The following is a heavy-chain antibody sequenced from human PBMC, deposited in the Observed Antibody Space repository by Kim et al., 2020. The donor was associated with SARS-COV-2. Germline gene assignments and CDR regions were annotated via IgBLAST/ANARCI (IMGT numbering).Heavy chain of an antibody. CDR2: ISGSGGST. CDR3: AKDFARGSGYAAGDY. D-gene: IGHD3-22*01. V-gene: IGHV3-23*01. Sequence: GGSLRLSCAASGFTFSSYAMSWVRQAPGKGLEWVSAISGSGGSTYYADSVKGRFTISRDNSKNTLYLQMNSLRAEDTAVYYCAKDFARGSGYAAGDYWGQGTLVTVSS. J-gene: IGHJ4*02. CDR1: GFTFSSYA.